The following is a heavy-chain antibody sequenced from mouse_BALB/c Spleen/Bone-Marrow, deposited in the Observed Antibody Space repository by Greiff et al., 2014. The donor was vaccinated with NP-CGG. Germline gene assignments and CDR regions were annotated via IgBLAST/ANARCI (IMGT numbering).Heavy chain of an antibody. CDR1: GFNIKDTY. D-gene: IGHD1-1*01. CDR2: VDPANGNT. J-gene: IGHJ3*01. Sequence: VQLKESGAELVKPGASVKLSCTASGFNIKDTYMHWVKQRPEQGLEWIGRVDPANGNTKYDPKFQGKATITADTSSNTAYLQLSSLTSEDAAVYYCAPYSYGSSQFAYWGQGTLVTVS. V-gene: IGHV14-3*02. CDR3: APYSYGSSQFAY.